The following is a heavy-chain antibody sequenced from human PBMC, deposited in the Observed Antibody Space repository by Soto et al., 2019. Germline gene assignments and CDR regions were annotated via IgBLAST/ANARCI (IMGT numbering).Heavy chain of an antibody. CDR3: AREFSTSRPYYIDN. J-gene: IGHJ4*02. CDR1: GFTFTNYW. V-gene: IGHV3-74*01. CDR2: INSDGSVT. D-gene: IGHD2-2*01. Sequence: EVQLVESGGGLVQPGGSLRLSCAVSGFTFTNYWMHWVRQAPGQGLVWVSRINSDGSVTNYADSVKARFTTSRDNAKNTLYLQVNCLRAEATAVYYCAREFSTSRPYYIDNWGPGTLVPVSS.